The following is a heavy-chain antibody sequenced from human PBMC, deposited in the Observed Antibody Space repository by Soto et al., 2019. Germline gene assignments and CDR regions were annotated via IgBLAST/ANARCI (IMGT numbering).Heavy chain of an antibody. CDR1: GFTFSSYA. V-gene: IGHV3-23*01. J-gene: IGHJ4*02. D-gene: IGHD3-10*01. CDR3: AKASGWFGEVDD. Sequence: EVQLLESGGGLVQPGGSLRLSCAASGFTFSSYAMSWVRQAPGKGLEWVSAISGSGGSTYYADSVKGRFTISRDNSKNTLYLQMNSLRAEESAVYYCAKASGWFGEVDDWGQGTMVIVSS. CDR2: ISGSGGST.